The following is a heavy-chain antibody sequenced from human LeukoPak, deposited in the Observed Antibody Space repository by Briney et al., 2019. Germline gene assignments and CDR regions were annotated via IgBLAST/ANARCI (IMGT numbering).Heavy chain of an antibody. V-gene: IGHV3-21*01. CDR1: GFTFSSYS. Sequence: GGSLRLSCAASGFTFSSYSMNWVRQAPGKGLEWVSSISSSSSYIYYADSVKGRFTISRDNAKNSLYLQMNSLRAEDTAVYYCARNGYYSSSWPVGTFNHWGQGTLVTVSS. J-gene: IGHJ5*02. CDR2: ISSSSSYI. D-gene: IGHD6-13*01. CDR3: ARNGYYSSSWPVGTFNH.